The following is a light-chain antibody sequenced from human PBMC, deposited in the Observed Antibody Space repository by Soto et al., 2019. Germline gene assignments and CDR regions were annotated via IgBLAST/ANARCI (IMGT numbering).Light chain of an antibody. CDR2: SND. CDR3: TAWDDSLTGPAV. V-gene: IGLV1-44*01. J-gene: IGLJ3*02. Sequence: QSVLTQPPSASGTPGQRVTISCSGSSSNIGSYAVNWYQQLPGTAPKLLIYSNDQRPSGVPDRFSGSKSGTSASLAIGGLRSEDEVDYYCTAWDDSLTGPAVFGGGTNLPVL. CDR1: SSNIGSYA.